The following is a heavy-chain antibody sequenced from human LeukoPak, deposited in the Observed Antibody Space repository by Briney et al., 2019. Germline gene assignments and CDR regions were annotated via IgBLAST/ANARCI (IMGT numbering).Heavy chain of an antibody. Sequence: GRSLRLSCAASGFTFSSYGMHWVRQAPGKGLEWVAVISYDGSNKYYADSVKGRFTISRDNSKNTLYLQMNSLRAEDTAVYYCAKSKKKLSYSGYDAWGQGTLVTVSS. CDR1: GFTFSSYG. J-gene: IGHJ5*02. V-gene: IGHV3-30*18. CDR2: ISYDGSNK. D-gene: IGHD5-12*01. CDR3: AKSKKKLSYSGYDA.